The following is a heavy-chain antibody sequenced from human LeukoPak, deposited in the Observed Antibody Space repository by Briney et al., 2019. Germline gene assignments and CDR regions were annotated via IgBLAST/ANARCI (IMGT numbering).Heavy chain of an antibody. V-gene: IGHV3-23*01. CDR3: AKPMTTVTTSAFDI. Sequence: PGGSLRLSCAASGFTFSNYAMTWVRQPPRKGLEWVSTISGSGGSTYYADSVKGRFTISRDNSKNTVYLQMNSLRAEDTAVYYCAKPMTTVTTSAFDIWGQGTMVTVSS. D-gene: IGHD4-17*01. CDR2: ISGSGGST. J-gene: IGHJ3*02. CDR1: GFTFSNYA.